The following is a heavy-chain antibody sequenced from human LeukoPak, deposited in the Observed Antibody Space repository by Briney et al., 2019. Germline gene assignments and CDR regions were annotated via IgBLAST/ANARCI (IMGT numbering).Heavy chain of an antibody. J-gene: IGHJ4*02. CDR2: IKQDGSEK. CDR1: GFTFSSYW. V-gene: IGHV3-7*01. D-gene: IGHD3-16*02. Sequence: GGSLRLSCAASGFTFSSYWMSWVRQAPGKGLEWVANIKQDGSEKYYVDSVKGRFTISRDNAKNSLYLQMNSLRAEDTAVYYCAREYYDYVWGSYRSDPYYFDYWGQGTLVTVSS. CDR3: AREYYDYVWGSYRSDPYYFDY.